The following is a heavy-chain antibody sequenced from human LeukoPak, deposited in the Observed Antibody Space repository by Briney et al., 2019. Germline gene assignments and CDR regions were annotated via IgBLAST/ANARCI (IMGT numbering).Heavy chain of an antibody. J-gene: IGHJ6*02. CDR3: ARVGLNYYYGMDV. CDR2: ISGSGGST. V-gene: IGHV3-23*01. D-gene: IGHD5/OR15-5a*01. Sequence: GGSLRLSCAASGFAFSSYAMSWVRQAPGKGLEWVSAISGSGGSTYYADSVKGRFTISRDNSKNTLYLQMNSLRAEDTAVYYCARVGLNYYYGMDVWGQGTTVTVSS. CDR1: GFAFSSYA.